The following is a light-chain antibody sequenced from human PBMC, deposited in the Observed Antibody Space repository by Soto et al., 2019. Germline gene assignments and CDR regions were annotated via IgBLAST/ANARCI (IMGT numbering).Light chain of an antibody. J-gene: IGLJ1*01. CDR1: NIGSKT. V-gene: IGLV3-21*02. CDR2: DDS. CDR3: QVWDSISDHVV. Sequence: SYELTQPPSVSVAPGQTARITCGGNNIGSKTVHWYQQKPGQAPLLVVYDDSDRPSGIPERFRGSNSGNTATLTISGVEVGDEADYYCQVWDSISDHVVFGTGTKGTVL.